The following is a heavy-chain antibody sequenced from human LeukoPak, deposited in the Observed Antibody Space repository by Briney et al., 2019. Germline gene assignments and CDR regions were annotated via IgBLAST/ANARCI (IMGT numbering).Heavy chain of an antibody. CDR2: IIPIFGTA. J-gene: IGHJ4*02. CDR1: GGTFSSYA. D-gene: IGHD4-23*01. Sequence: EASVKVSCKASGGTFSSYAISWVRQAPGQGLEWMGGIIPIFGTANYAQKFQGRVTITADESTSTAYMELSSLRSEDTAVYYCARAGTVVTGSFDYWGQGTLVTVSS. CDR3: ARAGTVVTGSFDY. V-gene: IGHV1-69*01.